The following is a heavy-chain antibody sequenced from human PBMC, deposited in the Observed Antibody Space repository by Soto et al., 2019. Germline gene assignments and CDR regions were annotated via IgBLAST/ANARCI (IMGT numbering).Heavy chain of an antibody. CDR2: INHSGST. V-gene: IGHV4-34*01. D-gene: IGHD3-16*02. Sequence: PSETLSLTCAVYGGSFSGYYWSWIRQPPGKGLEWIGEINHSGSTNYNPSLKSRVTISVDTSKNQFSLKLSSVTAADTAVYYCARGGYITFGGVIVIRNKYKWFDPWGQGTLVTVSS. J-gene: IGHJ5*02. CDR1: GGSFSGYY. CDR3: ARGGYITFGGVIVIRNKYKWFDP.